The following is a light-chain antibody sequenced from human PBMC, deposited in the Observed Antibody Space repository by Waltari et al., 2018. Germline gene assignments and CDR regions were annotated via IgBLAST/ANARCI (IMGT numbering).Light chain of an antibody. CDR2: GAS. Sequence: EIVLTQSPGSLSSSPGERATLSCRASQSVSKALAWYQQKPGQAPRLLIFGASNRATGIPARFSGSGSGTDFTLTISRLEPEDFAVYYCQQRGRWPGTFGQGTKLDIK. V-gene: IGKV3-11*01. CDR3: QQRGRWPGT. J-gene: IGKJ2*01. CDR1: QSVSKA.